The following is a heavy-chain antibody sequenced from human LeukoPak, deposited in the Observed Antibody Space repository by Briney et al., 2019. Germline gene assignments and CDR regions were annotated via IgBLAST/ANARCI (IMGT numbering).Heavy chain of an antibody. Sequence: KPSETLSLTCTVSGSSISSGDYYWSWIRQPPGKGLEWIGYIYYSGSTYYNPSLKSRVTISVDTSKNQFSLKLSSVTAADTAVYYCARLGRDGYNLLYDYWGQGTLVTVSS. CDR1: GSSISSGDYY. CDR2: IYYSGST. CDR3: ARLGRDGYNLLYDY. V-gene: IGHV4-30-4*08. J-gene: IGHJ4*02. D-gene: IGHD5-24*01.